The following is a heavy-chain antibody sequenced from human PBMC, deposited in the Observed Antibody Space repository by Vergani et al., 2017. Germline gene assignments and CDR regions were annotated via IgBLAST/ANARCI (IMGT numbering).Heavy chain of an antibody. CDR3: AGYCSSTSCPDYMDV. CDR2: IYYSGST. V-gene: IGHV4-38-2*01. Sequence: QVQLQESGPGLVKPSETLSLTCAVSGYSISSGYYWGWIRQPPGKGLEWIGYIYYSGSTYYNPSLKSRVTISVDTSKNQFSLKLSSVTAADTAVYYCAGYCSSTSCPDYMDVWGKGTTVTVSS. CDR1: GYSISSGYY. D-gene: IGHD2-2*03. J-gene: IGHJ6*03.